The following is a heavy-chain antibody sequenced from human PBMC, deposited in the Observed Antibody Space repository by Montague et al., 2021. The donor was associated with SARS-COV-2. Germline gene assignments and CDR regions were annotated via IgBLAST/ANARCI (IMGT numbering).Heavy chain of an antibody. CDR3: ARHFFSAGAEEAGWFDP. D-gene: IGHD1-26*01. CDR1: RGSLRLTSYH. CDR2: TYYSGST. J-gene: IGHJ5*02. Sequence: SETLSLTCTVSRGSLRLTSYHWGWIRQPPGKGLEWIGSTYYSGSTYYNPSLKSRVTISVDTSKNQFSLKLSSVTAADTAVYYCARHFFSAGAEEAGWFDPWGQGTLVTVSS. V-gene: IGHV4-39*01.